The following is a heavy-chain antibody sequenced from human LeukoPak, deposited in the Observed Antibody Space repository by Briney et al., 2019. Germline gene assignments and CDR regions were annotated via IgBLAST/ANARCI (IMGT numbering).Heavy chain of an antibody. CDR2: IYYSGST. D-gene: IGHD1-26*01. J-gene: IGHJ5*02. CDR3: ARHAYSGSYNWFDP. CDR1: GGSISSYY. Sequence: PSETLSLTCTVSGGSISSYYWSWIRQPPGKGLEWIGYIYYSGSTNYNPSLKSRVTISVDTSKNQFSLKLSSVTAADTAVYYCARHAYSGSYNWFDPWGQETLVTVSS. V-gene: IGHV4-59*08.